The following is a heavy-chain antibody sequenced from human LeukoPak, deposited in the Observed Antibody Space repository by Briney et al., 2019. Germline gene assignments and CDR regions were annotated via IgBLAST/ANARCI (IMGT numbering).Heavy chain of an antibody. CDR2: ISSSGSTI. CDR1: GFTFSTYA. D-gene: IGHD3-10*02. J-gene: IGHJ6*04. Sequence: QPGGSLRPSCAASGFTFSTYAMSWVRQAAGKGLEWVSYISSSGSTIYYADTVKGRFTISRDNDKNSLYLRMNSVRDEDTAVYYCAELGITMIGGVWGKGTTVTISS. V-gene: IGHV3-48*03. CDR3: AELGITMIGGV.